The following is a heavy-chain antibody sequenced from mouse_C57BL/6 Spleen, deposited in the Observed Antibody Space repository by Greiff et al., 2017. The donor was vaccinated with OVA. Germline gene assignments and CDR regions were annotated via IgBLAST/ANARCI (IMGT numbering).Heavy chain of an antibody. CDR2: IDPSDSET. Sequence: VQLQQPGAELVRPGSSVKLSCKASGYTFTSYWMHWVKQRPIQGLEWIGNIDPSDSETHYNQKFKDKATLTVDKASSTAYMQLSSLTSEDSAVYYCARGNSSGFDYWGQGTTLTVSS. CDR1: GYTFTSYW. J-gene: IGHJ2*01. CDR3: ARGNSSGFDY. V-gene: IGHV1-52*01. D-gene: IGHD3-2*02.